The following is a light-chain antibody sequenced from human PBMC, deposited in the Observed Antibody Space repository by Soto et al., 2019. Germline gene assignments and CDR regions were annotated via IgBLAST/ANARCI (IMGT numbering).Light chain of an antibody. Sequence: EIVMTQSPATLSVSPGERATLSCRASQSVSSNLAWYPQKPGQAPRLLIYGASTRATGIPARFSGSGSGTEFTLTISSLQSEDFAVYYCQQYNNWPRTLGQGTNVEIK. J-gene: IGKJ1*01. CDR3: QQYNNWPRT. V-gene: IGKV3-15*01. CDR1: QSVSSN. CDR2: GAS.